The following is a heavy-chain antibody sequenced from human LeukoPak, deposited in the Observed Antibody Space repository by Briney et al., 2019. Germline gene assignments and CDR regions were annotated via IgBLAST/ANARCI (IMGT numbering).Heavy chain of an antibody. J-gene: IGHJ3*02. Sequence: ASVKVSCKASGYTFSEYNFSWVRQAPGQGLEWMGWISAYNGNTNYAQKLQGRVTMTTDTSTSTAYMELRSLRSDDTAVYYCARDLRFPGAFDIWGQGTMVTVSS. CDR2: ISAYNGNT. CDR3: ARDLRFPGAFDI. V-gene: IGHV1-18*01. D-gene: IGHD3-3*01. CDR1: GYTFSEYN.